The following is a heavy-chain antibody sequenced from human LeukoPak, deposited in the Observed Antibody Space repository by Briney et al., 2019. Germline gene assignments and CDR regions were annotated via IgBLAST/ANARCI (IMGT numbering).Heavy chain of an antibody. CDR1: GFTCSNFA. CDR3: AKGIAAAGSYYGMDV. J-gene: IGHJ6*02. D-gene: IGHD6-13*01. V-gene: IGHV3-23*01. CDR2: VSGSGGST. Sequence: GSLRLSCAAAGFTCSNFAMSWVRQAPGKGLEWVSGVSGSGGSTYYADSVKGRFTISRDNSKNTLYLQMNSLRAEDTAVYYCAKGIAAAGSYYGMDVWGQGTTVTVSS.